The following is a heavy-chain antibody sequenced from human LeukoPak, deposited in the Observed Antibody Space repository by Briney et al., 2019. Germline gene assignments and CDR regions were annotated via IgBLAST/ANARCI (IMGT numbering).Heavy chain of an antibody. Sequence: SVRVSCKASGGTFSSYAISWVRQAPGQGLEWMGGIIPIFGTANYAQKFQGRVTITADESTSTAYMGLSSLRSEDTAVYYCARVLSMGVPAAINWFDPWGQGTLVTVSS. D-gene: IGHD2-2*02. V-gene: IGHV1-69*01. CDR1: GGTFSSYA. CDR3: ARVLSMGVPAAINWFDP. CDR2: IIPIFGTA. J-gene: IGHJ5*02.